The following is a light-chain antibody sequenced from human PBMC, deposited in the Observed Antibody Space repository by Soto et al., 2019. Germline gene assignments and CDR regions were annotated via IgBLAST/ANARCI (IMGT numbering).Light chain of an antibody. V-gene: IGKV3-20*01. CDR2: GAS. J-gene: IGKJ1*01. CDR1: QRVNSNY. CDR3: QQSGDSRRT. Sequence: IVFTPFPGPPSLSSGERAPLPWRASQRVNSNYLAWYQQKPGQAPRLLIYGASSRATGIPGRFSGSGSGTDFTLTISRLEPEDFAVYYCQQSGDSRRTFGQGTKVDIK.